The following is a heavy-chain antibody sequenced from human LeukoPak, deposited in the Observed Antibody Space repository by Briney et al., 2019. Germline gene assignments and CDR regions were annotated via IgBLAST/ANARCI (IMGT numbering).Heavy chain of an antibody. J-gene: IGHJ5*02. Sequence: ASVTVSSTASGYTFTVYYMHWVRQAPGQGREWMGWINPNSGGTNYAQKFQGRVTMTRDTSISTAYMELSRLRSDDTAVYYCARGASGVYTVTTSWFDPWGQGTLVTVSS. CDR3: ARGASGVYTVTTSWFDP. D-gene: IGHD4-17*01. CDR1: GYTFTVYY. V-gene: IGHV1-2*02. CDR2: INPNSGGT.